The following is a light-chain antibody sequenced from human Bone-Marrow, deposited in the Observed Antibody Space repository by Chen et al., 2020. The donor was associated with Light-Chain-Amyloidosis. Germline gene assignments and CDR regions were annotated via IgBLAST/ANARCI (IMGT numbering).Light chain of an antibody. CDR1: NIGSTS. Sequence: SYVLTQPSSVSVAPGQTATIACGGNNIGSTSVHWYQQTPGQAPLLVVYDHSDRPSGIPERLSGSNSGNTATLPISRVEAGDEADYYCQVWDRSSDRPVFGGGTKLTVL. J-gene: IGLJ3*02. V-gene: IGLV3-21*02. CDR2: DHS. CDR3: QVWDRSSDRPV.